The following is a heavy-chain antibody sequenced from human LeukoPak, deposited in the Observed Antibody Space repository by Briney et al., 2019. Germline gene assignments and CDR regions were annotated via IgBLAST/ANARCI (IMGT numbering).Heavy chain of an antibody. V-gene: IGHV1-69*05. CDR1: GGTFSSYA. CDR2: IIPIFGTA. Sequence: ASVKVSCKASGGTFSSYAISWVRQAPGQGLEWMGGIIPIFGTANYAQKSQGRVTITTDESTSTAYMELSSLRSEDTAVYYCARVTIVYYYMDVWGKGTTVTVPS. CDR3: ARVTIVYYYMDV. D-gene: IGHD3-16*02. J-gene: IGHJ6*03.